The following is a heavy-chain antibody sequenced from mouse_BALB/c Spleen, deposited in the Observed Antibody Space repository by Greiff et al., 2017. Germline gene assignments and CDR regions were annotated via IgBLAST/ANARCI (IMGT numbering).Heavy chain of an antibody. V-gene: IGHV7-3*02. Sequence: EVQLVESGGGLVQPGGSLRLSCATSGFTFTDYYMSWVRQPPGKALEWLGFIRNKANGYTTEYSASVKGRFTISRDNSQSILYLQMNTLRAEDSATYYCARDYYGSWDFAYWGQGTLVTVSA. CDR3: ARDYYGSWDFAY. CDR2: IRNKANGYTT. D-gene: IGHD1-1*01. J-gene: IGHJ3*01. CDR1: GFTFTDYY.